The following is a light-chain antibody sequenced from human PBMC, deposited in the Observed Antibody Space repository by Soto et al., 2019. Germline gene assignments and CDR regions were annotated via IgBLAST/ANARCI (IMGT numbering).Light chain of an antibody. J-gene: IGKJ2*01. CDR2: DLS. CDR1: QSVSKW. V-gene: IGKV1-5*01. Sequence: DIQMTQSPSTLSASVGDRVTITCRAIQSVSKWLAWYQQKPGKSPKLLIYDLSTLNSDVPSRFSGGGSGTEFTLILSSLQPDDFANYYCQQYHAYPYSFGQGTK. CDR3: QQYHAYPYS.